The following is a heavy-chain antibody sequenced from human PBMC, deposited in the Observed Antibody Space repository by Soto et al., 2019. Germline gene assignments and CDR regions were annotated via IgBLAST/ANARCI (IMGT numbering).Heavy chain of an antibody. V-gene: IGHV3-43*01. Sequence: PGGSLRLSCAASGFTFDDYTMHWVRQAPGKGLEWVSLISWDGGSTYYADSVKGRFTISRDNSKNSLYLQMNSLRTGDTALYYCAKDMVRGDAFDIWGQGTMVTVSS. D-gene: IGHD3-10*01. J-gene: IGHJ3*02. CDR2: ISWDGGST. CDR1: GFTFDDYT. CDR3: AKDMVRGDAFDI.